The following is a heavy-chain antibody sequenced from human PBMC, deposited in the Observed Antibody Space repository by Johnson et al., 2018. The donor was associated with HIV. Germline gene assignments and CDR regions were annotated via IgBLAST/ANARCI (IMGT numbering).Heavy chain of an antibody. CDR2: IKQDGSEK. CDR1: GFTFSDHY. V-gene: IGHV3-7*01. CDR3: ARAGSSSSGPRAFDI. D-gene: IGHD6-6*01. Sequence: VESGGGLVQPGGSLRLSCEASGFTFSDHYMDWVRQAPGKGLEWVANIKQDGSEKYYVDSVKGRFTISRDNSKNTLYLQMNSLRAEDTAVYYCARAGSSSSGPRAFDIWGQGTMVTVSS. J-gene: IGHJ3*02.